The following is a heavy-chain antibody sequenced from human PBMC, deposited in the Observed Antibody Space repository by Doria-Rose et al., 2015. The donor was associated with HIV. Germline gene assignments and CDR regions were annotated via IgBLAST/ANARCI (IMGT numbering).Heavy chain of an antibody. CDR2: IIPILGIA. CDR1: GGTFSSYA. V-gene: IGHV1-69*04. J-gene: IGHJ2*01. D-gene: IGHD2-15*01. Sequence: SVKVSCKASGGTFSSYAISWVRQAPGQGLEWMGRIIPILGIANYAQKFQGRVTITADKSTSTAYMELSSLRSEDTAVYYCARDPGYCSGGSCSWYFDLWGRGTLVTVSS. CDR3: ARDPGYCSGGSCSWYFDL.